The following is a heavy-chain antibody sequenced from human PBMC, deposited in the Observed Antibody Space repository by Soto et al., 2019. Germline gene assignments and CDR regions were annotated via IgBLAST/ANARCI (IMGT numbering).Heavy chain of an antibody. CDR1: GFTFDDYG. D-gene: IGHD3-10*01. CDR2: INWNGGST. Sequence: EVQLVESGGGVVRPGGSLRLSCAASGFTFDDYGMSWVRQAPGKVLEWDSGINWNGGSTGYADSVKGRFTISRDNAKNSLYLQMNSLRAEDTALYYCARDKGAITMVRGVMDVWGQGTTVTVSS. CDR3: ARDKGAITMVRGVMDV. J-gene: IGHJ6*02. V-gene: IGHV3-20*04.